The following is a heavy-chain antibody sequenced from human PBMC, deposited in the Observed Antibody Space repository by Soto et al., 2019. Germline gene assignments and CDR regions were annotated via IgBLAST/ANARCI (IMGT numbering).Heavy chain of an antibody. Sequence: QVQLQQWGAGLLKPSETLSLSCGVYGVSFSGYYWSWVRQPPGQGLEWIGEINQSGSTNYNPSLKSRVTISADRSKKQFSLRLSSVTAADTAMYYCASLAFADNSGTRLSVDVWGQGTMVYVSS. CDR1: GVSFSGYY. J-gene: IGHJ3*01. CDR2: INQSGST. CDR3: ASLAFADNSGTRLSVDV. D-gene: IGHD3-10*01. V-gene: IGHV4-34*01.